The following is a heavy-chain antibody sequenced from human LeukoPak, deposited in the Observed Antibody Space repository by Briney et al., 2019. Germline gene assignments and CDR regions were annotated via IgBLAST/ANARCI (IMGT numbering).Heavy chain of an antibody. CDR1: GFTFSSYW. D-gene: IGHD3-22*01. V-gene: IGHV3-74*01. CDR2: INSDGSST. CDR3: AREDNNYYDSSGQGLGYY. J-gene: IGHJ4*02. Sequence: SGGSLRLSCAASGFTFSSYWMHWVRQAPGKGLVWVSRINSDGSSTSYADSVKGRFTISRDNAKNTLYLQMNSLRAEDTAVYYCAREDNNYYDSSGQGLGYYWGQGTLVTVSS.